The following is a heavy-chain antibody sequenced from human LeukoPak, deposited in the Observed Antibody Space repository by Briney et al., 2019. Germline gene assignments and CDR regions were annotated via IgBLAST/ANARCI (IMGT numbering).Heavy chain of an antibody. Sequence: ASVKVSCKASEYTFTSYYMHWVRQAPGQGLEWMGIINPSGGSTSYAQKFQGRVTMTRDTSTSTVYMELSSLRSEDTAVYYCARAEGGELGGFDPWGQGTLVTVSS. CDR2: INPSGGST. V-gene: IGHV1-46*01. D-gene: IGHD3-16*01. J-gene: IGHJ5*02. CDR3: ARAEGGELGGFDP. CDR1: EYTFTSYY.